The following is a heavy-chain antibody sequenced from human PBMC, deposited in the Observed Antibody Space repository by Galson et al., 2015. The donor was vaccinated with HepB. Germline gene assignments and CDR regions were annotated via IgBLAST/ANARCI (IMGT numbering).Heavy chain of an antibody. CDR1: GYTFTSYG. D-gene: IGHD4-17*01. CDR3: ARRPKKIDDYGDYEYFDY. V-gene: IGHV1-18*01. CDR2: ISAYNGNT. J-gene: IGHJ4*02. Sequence: SVKVSCKASGYTFTSYGISWVRQAPGQGLEWMGWISAYNGNTDYAQKLQGRVTMTTDTSTSTAYMELRSLRSDDTAVYYCARRPKKIDDYGDYEYFDYWGQGTLVTVSS.